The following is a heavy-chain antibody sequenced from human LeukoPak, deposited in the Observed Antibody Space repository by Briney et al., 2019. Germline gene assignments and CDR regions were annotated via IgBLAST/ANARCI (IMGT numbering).Heavy chain of an antibody. D-gene: IGHD3-22*01. V-gene: IGHV4-59*13. J-gene: IGHJ4*02. CDR2: IYYSGST. CDR1: GGSISSYY. CDR3: ARGGVDYDSSGLIDY. Sequence: KSSETLSLTCTVSGGSISSYYWSCIRQPPGKGLEWSGYIYYSGSTNYNTSLKGRVTISVDTSKNQFTLKLNSVTAADTAVYYCARGGVDYDSSGLIDYWGQGTLVTVSS.